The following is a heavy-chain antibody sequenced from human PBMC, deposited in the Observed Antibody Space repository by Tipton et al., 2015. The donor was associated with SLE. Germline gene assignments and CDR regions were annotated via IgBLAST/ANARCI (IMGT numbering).Heavy chain of an antibody. V-gene: IGHV3-33*06. CDR3: AKAAGRGTYYPSWLDP. J-gene: IGHJ5*02. CDR2: IWYDGSNK. D-gene: IGHD1-7*01. CDR1: GFTFSSYG. Sequence: SLRLSCEASGFTFSSYGMHWVRQAPGKGLEWVAVIWYDGSNKFYADSVKGRFTISRDNSKDTLYLKMNSLRVEDTAIYYCAKAAGRGTYYPSWLDPWGQGTLVTASS.